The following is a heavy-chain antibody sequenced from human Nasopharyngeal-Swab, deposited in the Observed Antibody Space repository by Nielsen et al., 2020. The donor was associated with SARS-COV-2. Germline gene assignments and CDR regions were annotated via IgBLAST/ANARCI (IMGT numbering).Heavy chain of an antibody. CDR1: GGSISSGDYY. CDR2: IYYSGST. J-gene: IGHJ4*02. CDR3: ATRGPYGSGSYPLDY. Sequence: LRLSCTVSGGSISSGDYYWSWIRQPPGKGLEWIGYIYYSGSTYYNPSLKSRVTISVDTSKNQFSLKLSSVTAADTAVYYCATRGPYGSGSYPLDYWGQGTLVTVSS. D-gene: IGHD3-10*01. V-gene: IGHV4-30-4*01.